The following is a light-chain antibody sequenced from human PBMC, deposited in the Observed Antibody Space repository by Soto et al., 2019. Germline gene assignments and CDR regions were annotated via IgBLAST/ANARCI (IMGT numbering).Light chain of an antibody. Sequence: QSVLTQPASVSGSPGQSITISCTGSNSDIGAFNYVAWYQQHPGKAPKLIIHGVTNRPSGVSSRFSGSKSDYMASLTISGLQAEDEADYYCSSYTTAFFYVFGTGTKVTVL. J-gene: IGLJ1*01. CDR3: SSYTTAFFYV. CDR1: NSDIGAFNY. CDR2: GVT. V-gene: IGLV2-14*01.